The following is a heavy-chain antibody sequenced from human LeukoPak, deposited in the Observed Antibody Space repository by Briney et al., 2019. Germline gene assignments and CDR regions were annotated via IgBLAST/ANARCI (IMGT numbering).Heavy chain of an antibody. J-gene: IGHJ5*02. V-gene: IGHV4-59*08. CDR1: GGSISSYY. CDR3: ARQGGYVSWFDP. D-gene: IGHD5-12*01. Sequence: SETLSLTCTVSGGSISSYYWSWIRQPPGKGLEWIGYIYYSGSTNYNPSPKSRVTISVDTSKHQFSLQLRSVTAADTAVYYCARQGGYVSWFDPWGQGTLVTVSS. CDR2: IYYSGST.